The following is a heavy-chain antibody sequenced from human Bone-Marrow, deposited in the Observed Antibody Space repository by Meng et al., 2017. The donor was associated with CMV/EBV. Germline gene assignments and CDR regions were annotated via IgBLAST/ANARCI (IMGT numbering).Heavy chain of an antibody. D-gene: IGHD3-22*01. CDR2: INQDASAK. CDR3: ATTYYYDDTDYP. CDR1: GFTFNNYW. Sequence: GGSLRLSCAASGFTFNNYWMSWVRQAPGKGLEWVANINQDASAKYYVDSVKGRFTISRDNAKNSLYLQMNSLRAEDTAVYYCATTYYYDDTDYPSGQGTLVTVSS. V-gene: IGHV3-7*01. J-gene: IGHJ5*02.